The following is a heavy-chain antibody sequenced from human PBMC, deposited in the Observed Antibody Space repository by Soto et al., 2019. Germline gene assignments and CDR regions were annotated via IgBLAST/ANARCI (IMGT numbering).Heavy chain of an antibody. Sequence: EVQLVESGGGLIQPGGSLRLSCAASGFIVSSNYMSWVRQAPGKGLEWVSVFYSGGSTYYADSVKGRFTISRDNSKNTLSLQMNSLRAEDTAVYYCATRVEATGRYYFDYWGQGTLVTVSS. CDR3: ATRVEATGRYYFDY. CDR2: FYSGGST. CDR1: GFIVSSNY. D-gene: IGHD1-26*01. J-gene: IGHJ4*02. V-gene: IGHV3-53*01.